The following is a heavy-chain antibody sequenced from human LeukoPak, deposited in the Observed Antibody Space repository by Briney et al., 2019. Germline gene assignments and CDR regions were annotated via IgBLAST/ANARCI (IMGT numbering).Heavy chain of an antibody. CDR1: GYTFTSYY. CDR2: INPSGGST. D-gene: IGHD1-26*01. V-gene: IGHV1-46*01. J-gene: IGHJ4*02. Sequence: ASVKVSCKASGYTFTSYYMHWVRQAPGQGLEWMGIINPSGGSTSYAQEFQGRVTMTRDTSTSTVYMELSSLRSEDTAVYYCARVLWELGLDYWGQGTLVTVSS. CDR3: ARVLWELGLDY.